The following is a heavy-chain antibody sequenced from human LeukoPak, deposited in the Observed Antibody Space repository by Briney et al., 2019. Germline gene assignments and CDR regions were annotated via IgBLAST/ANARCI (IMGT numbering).Heavy chain of an antibody. V-gene: IGHV3-30*03. Sequence: GGSLRLSCAASGFTFTIYGIHWVRQAPGKGLELVAIISHDGNNKYYADSVKGRFTISRDSSKNTLYLHMNSLRAEDTAVYYCARDGNDGGGYDSYFDYWGQGTLVTVSS. CDR1: GFTFTIYG. CDR2: ISHDGNNK. CDR3: ARDGNDGGGYDSYFDY. J-gene: IGHJ4*02. D-gene: IGHD5-12*01.